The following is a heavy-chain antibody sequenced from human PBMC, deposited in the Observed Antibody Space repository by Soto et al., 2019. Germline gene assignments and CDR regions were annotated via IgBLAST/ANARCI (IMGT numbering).Heavy chain of an antibody. CDR2: INHSGST. CDR1: GESFRGYY. Sequence: QVQLQQWGAGLLKPSETLSLTCAVYGESFRGYYWSWIRQPPGKGLEWIGEINHSGSTNYNPSLKSRVTISVDTSKNQFSLKLNSMTAADTAVSYCARGEGGFQYWGQGTRVTVSS. CDR3: ARGEGGFQY. V-gene: IGHV4-34*01. J-gene: IGHJ1*01.